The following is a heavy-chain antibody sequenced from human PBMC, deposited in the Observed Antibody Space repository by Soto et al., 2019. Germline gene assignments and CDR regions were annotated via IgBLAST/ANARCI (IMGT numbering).Heavy chain of an antibody. V-gene: IGHV4-59*13. CDR2: LYNSGST. Sequence: SETLSLTCTVSGVSIISYYWSWIRQPPGKELEWIGFLYNSGSTNYNPSLKSRVTISGDTSNNQFSLKVTSVTAADTAVYYCTRGTGIRGPSDYWGQGTLVTVSS. D-gene: IGHD1-1*01. CDR1: GVSIISYY. CDR3: TRGTGIRGPSDY. J-gene: IGHJ4*02.